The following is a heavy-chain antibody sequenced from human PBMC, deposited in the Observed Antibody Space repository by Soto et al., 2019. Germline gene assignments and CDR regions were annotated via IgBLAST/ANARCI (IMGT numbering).Heavy chain of an antibody. D-gene: IGHD6-6*01. J-gene: IGHJ6*02. CDR1: GFTFSSYG. V-gene: IGHV3-33*01. Sequence: PGGSLRLSCAASGFTFSSYGMHWVRQAPGKGLEWVAVIWYDGSNKYYADSVKGRFTTSRDNSKNTLYLQMNSRRAEDTAVYYCARTGYSSSSGYYCYYGMDVWGQGTTVTVSS. CDR2: IWYDGSNK. CDR3: ARTGYSSSSGYYCYYGMDV.